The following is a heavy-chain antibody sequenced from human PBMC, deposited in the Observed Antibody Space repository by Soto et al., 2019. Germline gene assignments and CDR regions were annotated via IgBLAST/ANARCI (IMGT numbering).Heavy chain of an antibody. J-gene: IGHJ6*02. V-gene: IGHV3-49*04. D-gene: IGHD5-12*01. CDR1: GFTFGDYA. Sequence: GGSLRLSCTASGFTFGDYAMSRVRQAPGKGLEWVGFIRSKAYGGTTEYAASVKGRFTISRDDSKSIAYLQMNSLKTEDTAVYYCTRDYDSDYYYGMDVWGQGTTVTVSS. CDR3: TRDYDSDYYYGMDV. CDR2: IRSKAYGGTT.